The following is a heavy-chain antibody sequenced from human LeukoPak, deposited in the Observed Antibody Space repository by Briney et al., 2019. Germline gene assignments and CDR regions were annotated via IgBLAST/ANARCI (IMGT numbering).Heavy chain of an antibody. CDR3: ARENGDGSVAFDC. CDR2: IYNSGST. CDR1: GGSISSYY. V-gene: IGHV4-59*01. Sequence: SETLSLTCTVSGGSISSYYWNWIRQPPGKGLEWIGYIYNSGSTNYNPSLKSRVTISVDTSKNQFSLELSSVTAADTAVYYCARENGDGSVAFDCWGQGTLVTVSS. D-gene: IGHD3-22*01. J-gene: IGHJ4*02.